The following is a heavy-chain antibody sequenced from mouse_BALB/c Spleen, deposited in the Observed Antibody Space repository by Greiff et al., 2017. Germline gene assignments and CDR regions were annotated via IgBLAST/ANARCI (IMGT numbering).Heavy chain of an antibody. Sequence: VKLQESGAELMKPGASVKISCKATGYTFSSYWIEWVKQRPGHGLEWIGEILPGSDSTNYNEKFKGKATFTADTSSNTAYMQLSSLTSEDSAVYYCARRIWTHYYAMDYWGQGTSVTVSS. J-gene: IGHJ4*01. CDR2: ILPGSDST. CDR1: GYTFSSYW. V-gene: IGHV1-9*01. CDR3: ARRIWTHYYAMDY.